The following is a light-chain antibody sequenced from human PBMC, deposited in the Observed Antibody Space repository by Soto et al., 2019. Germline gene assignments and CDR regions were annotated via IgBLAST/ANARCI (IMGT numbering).Light chain of an antibody. CDR1: SSNIGGYNV. Sequence: QSALTQPASVSGSPGQSITISCSGTSSNIGGYNVVSWYQQHPGKAPKVIIYEAIKRPSGVPDRFSGSKSGNTASLTVSGLQAEDEAEYYCTSYAGSNTLVFGGGTKLTVL. CDR3: TSYAGSNTLV. V-gene: IGLV2-8*01. CDR2: EAI. J-gene: IGLJ3*02.